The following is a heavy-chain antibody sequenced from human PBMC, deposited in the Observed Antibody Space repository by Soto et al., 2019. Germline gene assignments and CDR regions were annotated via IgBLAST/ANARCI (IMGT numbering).Heavy chain of an antibody. CDR3: ARRYGGNFDY. CDR2: INFSGST. D-gene: IGHD1-26*01. CDR1: GGSISGYY. Sequence: PSETLSLTCTVSGGSISGYYWSWIRQPPGKRLEWIGYINFSGSTNYNPSLRSRVTISVDTSKNQFSLKLTSVTAADTAVYYCARRYGGNFDYWGQGTLVTVSS. V-gene: IGHV4-59*01. J-gene: IGHJ4*02.